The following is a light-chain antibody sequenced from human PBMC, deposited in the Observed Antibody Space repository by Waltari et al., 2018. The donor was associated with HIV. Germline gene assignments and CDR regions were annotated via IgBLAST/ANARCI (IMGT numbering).Light chain of an antibody. J-gene: IGLJ1*01. Sequence: QSFLTQPPSASGTPGQTVTLSCSGSSSNIENDNVYWYQQLPGMTPTLPIYKNILRPSGVPDRFAASKSGTSASLTISGLRSADEADYYCVGWDSSLSAYVFGAGTKVAVL. CDR3: VGWDSSLSAYV. V-gene: IGLV1-47*01. CDR1: SSNIENDN. CDR2: KNI.